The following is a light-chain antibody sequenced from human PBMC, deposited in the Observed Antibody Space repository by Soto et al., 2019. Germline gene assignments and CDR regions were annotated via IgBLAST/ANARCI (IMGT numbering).Light chain of an antibody. Sequence: QLVLTQSPSASASLGASVKLTCTLSSGHSSYAIAWHQQRPEKGPRYLMNVNSDGSHSKGDGIPDRFSGSSSGAERYLTISSLQSEDEADYYCQTWGTGIRVFGGGTKLTVL. V-gene: IGLV4-69*01. CDR2: VNSDGSH. CDR1: SGHSSYA. CDR3: QTWGTGIRV. J-gene: IGLJ3*02.